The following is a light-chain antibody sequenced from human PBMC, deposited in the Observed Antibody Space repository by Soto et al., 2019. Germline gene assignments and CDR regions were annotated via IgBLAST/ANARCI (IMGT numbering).Light chain of an antibody. CDR3: QHYNSYSAA. V-gene: IGKV1-5*03. CDR1: QTIRSW. J-gene: IGKJ1*01. Sequence: DIQMTQSPSTLSGSVGDRVTITCRASQTIRSWLAWYQQKPGKAPNPLIYKASTLKSSVPSTFSGSASGTKFTLTINSLQPDDFATYNCQHYNSYSAAFSQGTKV. CDR2: KAS.